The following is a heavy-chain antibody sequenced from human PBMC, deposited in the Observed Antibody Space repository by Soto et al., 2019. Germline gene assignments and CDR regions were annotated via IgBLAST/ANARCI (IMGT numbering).Heavy chain of an antibody. V-gene: IGHV1-18*01. CDR1: GYTFTNYG. CDR2: ISTDKGNT. CDR3: ARTGDIVILPPSAPHGRGMTTLTTADVDY. D-gene: IGHD4-17*01. J-gene: IGHJ4*02. Sequence: QVQLVQSGAEVKKPGASVKVSCTASGYTFTNYGIGWVRQAPGQGLEWMGWISTDKGNTNYAQSFQGRVTRTTDTPTSTAYMELRSLRADDTAVYYCARTGDIVILPPSAPHGRGMTTLTTADVDYWGQGTLVTVSS.